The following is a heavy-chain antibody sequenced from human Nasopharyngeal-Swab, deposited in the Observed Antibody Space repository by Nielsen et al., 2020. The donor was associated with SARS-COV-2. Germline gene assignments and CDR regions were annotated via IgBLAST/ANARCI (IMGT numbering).Heavy chain of an antibody. V-gene: IGHV4-4*07. CDR2: IYSSDST. CDR3: ARLHPNWYCDL. CDR1: GGSISNYY. Sequence: SETLSLTCTVSGGSISNYYWTWIRQPAGKGLEWIGLIYSSDSTNYNPSLKSRVTMSVDTSKNQFSLRLSSVTAADTAVYFCARLHPNWYCDLWGRGTLVTVSS. J-gene: IGHJ2*01.